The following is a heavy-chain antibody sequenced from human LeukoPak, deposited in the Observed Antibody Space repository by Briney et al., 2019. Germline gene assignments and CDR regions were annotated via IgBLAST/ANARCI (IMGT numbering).Heavy chain of an antibody. CDR3: ARHTDRWLQYFDY. V-gene: IGHV4-61*05. CDR2: IYYSGST. Sequence: NPSETLSLTCTVSGGSISSSSYYWSWIRQPPGKGLEWIGYIYYSGSTNYNPSLKSRVTISVDTSKNQFSLKLSSVTAADTAVYYCARHTDRWLQYFDYWGQGTLVTVSS. J-gene: IGHJ4*02. D-gene: IGHD5-12*01. CDR1: GGSISSSSYY.